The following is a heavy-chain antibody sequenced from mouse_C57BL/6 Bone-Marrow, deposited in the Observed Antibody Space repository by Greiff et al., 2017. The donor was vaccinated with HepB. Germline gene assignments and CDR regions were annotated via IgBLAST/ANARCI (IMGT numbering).Heavy chain of an antibody. CDR3: ARSLYGSSSSHWYFDV. CDR2: IRNKANGYTT. D-gene: IGHD1-1*01. CDR1: GFTFTDYY. Sequence: DVKLVESGGGLVQPGGSLSLSCAASGFTFTDYYMSWVRQPPGKALEWLGFIRNKANGYTTEYSASVKGRFTISRDNSQSILYLQMNALRAEDSATYYCARSLYGSSSSHWYFDVWGTGTTVTVSS. J-gene: IGHJ1*03. V-gene: IGHV7-3*01.